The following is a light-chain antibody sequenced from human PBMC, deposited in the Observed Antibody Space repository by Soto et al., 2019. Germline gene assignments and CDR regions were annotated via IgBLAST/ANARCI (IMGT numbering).Light chain of an antibody. V-gene: IGKV1-5*01. CDR2: DAS. Sequence: DIQMTQSPSTLSASVGDRVTITCRASQIISNWLAWYQQKPGKAPKFLMYDASSLESGVPSRFSGGGSGAEFTLTISSLQPDDFATYYCQQYDSYPYTFGQGTNLDIK. CDR3: QQYDSYPYT. J-gene: IGKJ2*01. CDR1: QIISNW.